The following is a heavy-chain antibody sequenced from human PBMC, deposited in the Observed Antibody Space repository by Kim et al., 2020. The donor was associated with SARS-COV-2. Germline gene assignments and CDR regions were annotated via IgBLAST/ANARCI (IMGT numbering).Heavy chain of an antibody. Sequence: GGSLRLSCAASGFTFSDYYVSWIRQAPGKGLEWISYISITGTTIYYTDSVKGRFTISRDNAKNSLYLQINSLRAEDTAVYYCAREYFYDSGDYSIPYFDYWGQGTLVTVSS. CDR2: ISITGTTI. CDR1: GFTFSDYY. D-gene: IGHD3-22*01. CDR3: AREYFYDSGDYSIPYFDY. V-gene: IGHV3-11*04. J-gene: IGHJ4*02.